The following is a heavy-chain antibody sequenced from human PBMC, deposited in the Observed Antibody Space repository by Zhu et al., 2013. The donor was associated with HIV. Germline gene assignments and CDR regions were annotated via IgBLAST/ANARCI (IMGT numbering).Heavy chain of an antibody. CDR2: ISHSGST. Sequence: QVQLQESGPGLVKPSETLSLTCTVSGGSISSSPYSWGWIRQPPGKGLEWIGSISHSGSTYFNPSLRSRVTISADTSESQFSLKLSSVTAADTAVYYCATQAGAAAGSLVYDPWGQGTLVTVSS. CDR3: ATQAGAAAGSLVYDP. V-gene: IGHV4-39*07. CDR1: GGSISSSPYS. J-gene: IGHJ5*02. D-gene: IGHD6-13*01.